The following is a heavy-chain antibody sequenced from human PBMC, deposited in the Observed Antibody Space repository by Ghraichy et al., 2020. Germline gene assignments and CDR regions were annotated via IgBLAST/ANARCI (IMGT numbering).Heavy chain of an antibody. J-gene: IGHJ2*01. CDR3: ARVRPRFDTSGYYGPTAPFHWYFDL. CDR2: IYYSGST. CDR1: GGTIRSGEYY. V-gene: IGHV4-31*03. Sequence: SETLSLTCTVSGGTIRSGEYYWSWIRQHPGKGLEWIGYIYYSGSTYYNPSLKSRVTISVDTIQKQFSLKLDSVTAADTAVYYCARVRPRFDTSGYYGPTAPFHWYFDLWGRGTLVTVSS. D-gene: IGHD3-22*01.